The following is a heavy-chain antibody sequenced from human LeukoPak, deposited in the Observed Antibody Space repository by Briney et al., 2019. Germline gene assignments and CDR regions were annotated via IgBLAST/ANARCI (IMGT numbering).Heavy chain of an antibody. V-gene: IGHV4-34*01. CDR1: GGSFSCYY. D-gene: IGHD3-3*02. Sequence: PSETLSLTCAVYGGSFSCYYWSWIRQPPGKGLEWIGEINHSGSTNYNPSLKSRVTISVDTSKNQFSLKLSSVTAADTAVYYCARGPFYSSPDYWGQGTLVTVSS. CDR2: INHSGST. J-gene: IGHJ4*02. CDR3: ARGPFYSSPDY.